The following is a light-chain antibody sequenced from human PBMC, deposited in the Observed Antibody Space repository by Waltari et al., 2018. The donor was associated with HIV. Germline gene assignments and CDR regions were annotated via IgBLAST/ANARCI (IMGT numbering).Light chain of an antibody. V-gene: IGLV2-14*03. CDR1: SSDVGGYNY. Sequence: QSALTQPASVSGSPGQSITISCTGTSSDVGGYNYVSWYQQHPGKAPKLMIYDVSKRPPGVSKRFSGSKSGNTASLTISGLQAEDEADYYCSSYTSSNTLPYVFGTGTKVTVL. CDR3: SSYTSSNTLPYV. J-gene: IGLJ1*01. CDR2: DVS.